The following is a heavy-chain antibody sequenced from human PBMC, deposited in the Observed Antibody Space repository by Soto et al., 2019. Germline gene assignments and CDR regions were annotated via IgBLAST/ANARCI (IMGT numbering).Heavy chain of an antibody. V-gene: IGHV1-2*02. Sequence: ASVKVSCKASGNTFTGYYIHWVRQAPGQGLEWMGWINPNNDGTTYAEKFQGRVTMTRDTSTSTAYMELSRLRSDDTAVYYCARDLGGSRDSWGQGTLVTSPQ. CDR3: ARDLGGSRDS. J-gene: IGHJ4*02. CDR2: INPNNDGT. D-gene: IGHD1-26*01. CDR1: GNTFTGYY.